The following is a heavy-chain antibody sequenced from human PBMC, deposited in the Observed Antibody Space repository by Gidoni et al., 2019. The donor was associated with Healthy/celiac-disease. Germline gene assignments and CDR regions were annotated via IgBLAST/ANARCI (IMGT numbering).Heavy chain of an antibody. V-gene: IGHV1-69*01. J-gene: IGHJ6*02. CDR3: ARSPRGLIVGATNYYYGMDV. CDR2: VIPIFGTA. D-gene: IGHD1-26*01. Sequence: QVQRVQSGAEGKKPGSSVKVSCKASGGTFSSYAISWVRQAPGQGLEWMGGVIPIFGTANYAQKFQGRVTITADESTSTAYMELSSLRSEDTAVYYCARSPRGLIVGATNYYYGMDVWGQGTTVTVSS. CDR1: GGTFSSYA.